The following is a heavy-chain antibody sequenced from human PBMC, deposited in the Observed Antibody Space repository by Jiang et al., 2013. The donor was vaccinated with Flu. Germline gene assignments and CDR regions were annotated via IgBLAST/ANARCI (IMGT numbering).Heavy chain of an antibody. J-gene: IGHJ4*02. Sequence: GLVWVSRINSDGSSTSYADSVKGRFTISRDNAKNTLYLQMNSLRAEDTAVYYCARDRPFYTGMWEEFDYWGQGTLVTVSS. V-gene: IGHV3-74*01. CDR3: ARDRPFYTGMWEEFDY. CDR2: INSDGSST. D-gene: IGHD2/OR15-2a*01.